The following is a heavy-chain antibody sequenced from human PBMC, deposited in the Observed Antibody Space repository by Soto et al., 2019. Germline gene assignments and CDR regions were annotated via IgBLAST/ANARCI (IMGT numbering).Heavy chain of an antibody. CDR2: TYFRSKWYN. V-gene: IGHV6-1*01. D-gene: IGHD5-12*01. Sequence: PSQTLSLTCAISGDSVSSNTASWNWIRQSPSRGLEWLGGTYFRSKWYNDYAVSVKSRIIINPDTSNNQFSPQLNSVTPEDTAVYFCAKGDNLGPKTGYAFDPWGQGIMVTVS. CDR1: GDSVSSNTAS. J-gene: IGHJ5*02. CDR3: AKGDNLGPKTGYAFDP.